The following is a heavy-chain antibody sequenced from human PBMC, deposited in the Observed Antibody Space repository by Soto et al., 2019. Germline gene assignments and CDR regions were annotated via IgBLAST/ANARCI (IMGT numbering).Heavy chain of an antibody. CDR3: ARGVVVVVAATYYYYGMDV. D-gene: IGHD2-15*01. Sequence: SETLSLTCTVSGGSISSGGYYWSWIRQHPGKGLEWIGYIYYSGSTYYNPSLKSRVTISVDTSTNQCSLKLSSVTAADTAVYYCARGVVVVVAATYYYYGMDVWGQGTTVTVSS. V-gene: IGHV4-31*03. CDR2: IYYSGST. J-gene: IGHJ6*02. CDR1: GGSISSGGYY.